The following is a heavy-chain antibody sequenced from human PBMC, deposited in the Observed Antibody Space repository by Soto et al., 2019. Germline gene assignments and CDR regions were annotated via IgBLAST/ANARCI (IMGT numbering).Heavy chain of an antibody. J-gene: IGHJ3*02. V-gene: IGHV3-30*03. CDR2: ISYDGSNK. Sequence: GSLRLSCAASGFTFSSYGMHWVRQAPGKGLEWVAVISYDGSNKYYADSVKGRFTISRDNSKNTLYLQMNSLRAEDTAVYYCAILNSYYYGSGSHDAWDIWGQGTMFTVSS. CDR1: GFTFSSYG. CDR3: AILNSYYYGSGSHDAWDI. D-gene: IGHD3-10*01.